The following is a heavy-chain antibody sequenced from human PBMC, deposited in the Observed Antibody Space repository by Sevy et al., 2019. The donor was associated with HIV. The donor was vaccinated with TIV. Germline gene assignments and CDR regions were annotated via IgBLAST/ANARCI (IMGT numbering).Heavy chain of an antibody. CDR1: GFTFSSYG. D-gene: IGHD2-15*01. V-gene: IGHV3-30*18. Sequence: GGSLRLSCAASGFTFSSYGMHWVRQAPGKGLEWVAVISYDGSNKHYADSVKGRFTSSRDNSKNTLYLQMNSLRAEETAVYYCAKDPSAGYCSGGSCYYFDYWGQGTLVTVSS. J-gene: IGHJ4*02. CDR3: AKDPSAGYCSGGSCYYFDY. CDR2: ISYDGSNK.